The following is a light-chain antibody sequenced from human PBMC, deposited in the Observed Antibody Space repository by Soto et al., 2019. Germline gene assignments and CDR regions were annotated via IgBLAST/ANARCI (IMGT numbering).Light chain of an antibody. J-gene: IGKJ4*01. Sequence: EVLMTQSPATLSVSPGERATLSCRASQSVSSNLAWYQQKPGQAPRILIYGASTRATGIPASFSGSGSGTEFTLTISSLQSEDFAVYYCQQYNNWLTFGGGTQVDIK. CDR2: GAS. CDR1: QSVSSN. V-gene: IGKV3-15*01. CDR3: QQYNNWLT.